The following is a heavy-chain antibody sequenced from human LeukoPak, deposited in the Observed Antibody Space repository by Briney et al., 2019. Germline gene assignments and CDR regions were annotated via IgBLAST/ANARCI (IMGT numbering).Heavy chain of an antibody. CDR2: IYYTGST. D-gene: IGHD6-13*01. Sequence: SETLSLTCTVSGGSIYSGGYYWSWIRQHPGKGLEWIGYIYYTGSTYYNPSLKSRVTISVDTSKNQFSLKLSSVTAADTAVYYCARLAKHGYSSSRDAFDIWGQGTMVTVSS. J-gene: IGHJ3*02. CDR1: GGSIYSGGYY. CDR3: ARLAKHGYSSSRDAFDI. V-gene: IGHV4-31*03.